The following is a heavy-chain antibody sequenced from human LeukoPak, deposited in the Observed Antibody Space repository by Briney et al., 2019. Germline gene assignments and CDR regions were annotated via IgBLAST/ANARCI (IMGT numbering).Heavy chain of an antibody. CDR2: ILSDGSSS. CDR3: ARANGDLWVDY. D-gene: IGHD4-17*01. J-gene: IGHJ4*02. CDR1: GFTFSSYW. V-gene: IGHV3-74*01. Sequence: GGSLRLSCAASGFTFSSYWMHWVRQAPGKGLVWVSRILSDGSSSTYADSVKGRFTISRDNARNTLYLQMNSLRAEDTAVYYCARANGDLWVDYWGQGTLVTVSS.